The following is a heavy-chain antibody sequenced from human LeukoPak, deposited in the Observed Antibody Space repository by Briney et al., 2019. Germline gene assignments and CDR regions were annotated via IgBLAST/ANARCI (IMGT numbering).Heavy chain of an antibody. J-gene: IGHJ4*02. CDR3: TSLDFWSGYLIDY. CDR2: IRSKAYGGTT. D-gene: IGHD3-3*01. CDR1: GFTFGDHA. Sequence: GGSLRLSCTASGFTFGDHAMSWFRQAPGKGLEWVGFIRSKAYGGTTEYAASVKGRFTISRDDSKSIAYLQMNSLKTEDTAVSYCTSLDFWSGYLIDYWGQGTLVTVSS. V-gene: IGHV3-49*03.